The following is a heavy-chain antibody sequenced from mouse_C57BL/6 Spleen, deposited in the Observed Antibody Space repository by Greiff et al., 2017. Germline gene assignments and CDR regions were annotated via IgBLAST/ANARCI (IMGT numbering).Heavy chain of an antibody. J-gene: IGHJ4*01. CDR2: ISSGSSTI. Sequence: EVKLVESGGGLVKPGGSLKISCAASGFTFSDYGMHWVRQAPEKGLEWVAYISSGSSTIYYADTVKGRFTISRENAKNTLFLQMTRPSDEDAAMYYCTRRAYGNAMDYWGQGTSVTVSS. V-gene: IGHV5-17*01. D-gene: IGHD2-1*01. CDR3: TRRAYGNAMDY. CDR1: GFTFSDYG.